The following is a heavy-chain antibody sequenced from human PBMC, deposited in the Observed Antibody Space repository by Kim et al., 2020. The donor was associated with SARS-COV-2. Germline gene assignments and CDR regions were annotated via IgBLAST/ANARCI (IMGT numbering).Heavy chain of an antibody. CDR1: GFSFSSHW. Sequence: GGSLRLSCAASGFSFSSHWMSWVRQAPGKGLEWVASINPGGSEIYYVDSVKGRFTISRDNAGNSLYLRVNRLRAEDTAVYYCARDHVVNGLLWDLWGQGTLVTVSS. V-gene: IGHV3-7*01. J-gene: IGHJ5*02. CDR2: INPGGSEI. CDR3: ARDHVVNGLLWDL. D-gene: IGHD3-9*01.